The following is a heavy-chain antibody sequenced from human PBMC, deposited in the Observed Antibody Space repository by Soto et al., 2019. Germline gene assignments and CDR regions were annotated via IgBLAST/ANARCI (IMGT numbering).Heavy chain of an antibody. CDR1: GFTFSSYS. J-gene: IGHJ4*02. Sequence: EVQLVESGGGLVKPGGSLRLSCAASGFTFSSYSMNWVRQAPGKGLEWVSSISSSSSYIYYADSVKGRFTISRDNAKNSLYLQMNRLRAEDTAVYYCAREAIVATTSTLNDYWGQGTLVTVSS. CDR2: ISSSSSYI. V-gene: IGHV3-21*01. CDR3: AREAIVATTSTLNDY. D-gene: IGHD5-12*01.